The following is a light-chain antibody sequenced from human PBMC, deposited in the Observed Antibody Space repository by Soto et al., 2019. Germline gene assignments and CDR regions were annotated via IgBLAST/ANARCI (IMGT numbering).Light chain of an antibody. V-gene: IGLV1-40*01. J-gene: IGLJ2*01. Sequence: QSVLTQPPSVSGAPGQRVTISCTGSDSNIGAGYDVHWYQQLPGTAPKLLIYANTNRPSGVPDRFSGSKSGTSASLAITGLQAEDETDYYCQSYDTRLSAVVFGGGTKLTVL. CDR3: QSYDTRLSAVV. CDR2: ANT. CDR1: DSNIGAGYD.